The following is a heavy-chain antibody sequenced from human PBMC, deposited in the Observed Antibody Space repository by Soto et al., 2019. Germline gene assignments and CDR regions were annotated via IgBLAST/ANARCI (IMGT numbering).Heavy chain of an antibody. CDR1: GFTFSSYA. J-gene: IGHJ4*02. CDR3: AKDTGGAAAGMGFDY. D-gene: IGHD6-13*01. CDR2: ISGRGGST. Sequence: GGSLRLSCAASGFTFSSYAMSWVRQAPGKGLEWVSAISGRGGSTYYADSVKGRFTISRDNSKNTLYLQMNSLRAEDTAVYYCAKDTGGAAAGMGFDYWGQGTLVTVSS. V-gene: IGHV3-23*01.